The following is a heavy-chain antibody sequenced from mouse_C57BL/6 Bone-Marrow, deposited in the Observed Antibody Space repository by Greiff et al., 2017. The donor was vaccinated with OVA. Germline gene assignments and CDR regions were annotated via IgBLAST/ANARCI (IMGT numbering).Heavy chain of an antibody. J-gene: IGHJ2*01. CDR3: AGGEYCGSSWEFDY. CDR1: GYTFTSYW. Sequence: QVQLQQPGAELVKPGASVKLSCKASGYTFTSYWMQWVKQRPGQGLEWIGEIDPSDSYTNYNQKFKGKATLTVDTSSSTAYMQLSSLTSEDSAVYYCAGGEYCGSSWEFDYWGQGTTLTVSS. D-gene: IGHD1-1*01. CDR2: IDPSDSYT. V-gene: IGHV1-50*01.